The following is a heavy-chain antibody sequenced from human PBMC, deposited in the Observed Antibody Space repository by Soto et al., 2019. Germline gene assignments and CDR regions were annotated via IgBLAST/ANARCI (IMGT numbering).Heavy chain of an antibody. CDR2: ISAYNGNT. CDR1: GYTFTSYG. D-gene: IGHD5-12*01. J-gene: IGHJ6*03. V-gene: IGHV1-18*01. Sequence: ASVKVSCKASGYTFTSYGISWVRQAPGQGLEWMGWISAYNGNTNYAQKLQGRVTMTTDTSTSTAYMELRSLRSDDTAVYYCARVAVATIRGVYYYMDVWGKGTTVTVSS. CDR3: ARVAVATIRGVYYYMDV.